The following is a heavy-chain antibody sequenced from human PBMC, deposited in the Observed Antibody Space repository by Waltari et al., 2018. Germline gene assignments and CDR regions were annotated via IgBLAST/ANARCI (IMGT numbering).Heavy chain of an antibody. Sequence: QVQLQESGPGLVKPSGTLSLTCAVSGGSISSSNWWSWVRQPPGKGLEWIGEIYHSGSTNYNPSRKSRVTRSVDKSKNQFSRKLSSVTAADTAVDYCARDLGWVGGDKGWFDPWGQGTLVTVSS. V-gene: IGHV4-4*02. J-gene: IGHJ5*02. D-gene: IGHD4-17*01. CDR3: ARDLGWVGGDKGWFDP. CDR2: IYHSGST. CDR1: GGSISSSNW.